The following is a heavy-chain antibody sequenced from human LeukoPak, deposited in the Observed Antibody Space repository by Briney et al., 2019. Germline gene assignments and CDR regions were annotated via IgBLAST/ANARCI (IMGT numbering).Heavy chain of an antibody. CDR2: IIPIFGTA. V-gene: IGHV1-69*05. CDR3: ARSAGAHYYYMDV. J-gene: IGHJ6*03. CDR1: GGTFSSYA. Sequence: SVKVSCKASGGTFSSYAISWVRQAPGQGLEWMGGIIPIFGTANYAQKFQGRVTITTDESTSTAYMELSSLRSEDTAVYYCARSAGAHYYYMDVWGKGTSVTVSS.